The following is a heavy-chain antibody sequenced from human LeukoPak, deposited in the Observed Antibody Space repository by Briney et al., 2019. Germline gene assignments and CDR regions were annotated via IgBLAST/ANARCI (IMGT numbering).Heavy chain of an antibody. CDR2: ITWNSGSM. CDR1: GFTFDDYA. D-gene: IGHD2-2*01. Sequence: GRSLRLSCAASGFTFDDYAIHWVRQAPGKGLEWVSGITWNSGSMVYADFVKGRFTISRDNARNSLYLQMNSLRAEDMALYYCAGCSSTSCRNHGFDIWGQGTMVTVSS. V-gene: IGHV3-9*03. J-gene: IGHJ3*02. CDR3: AGCSSTSCRNHGFDI.